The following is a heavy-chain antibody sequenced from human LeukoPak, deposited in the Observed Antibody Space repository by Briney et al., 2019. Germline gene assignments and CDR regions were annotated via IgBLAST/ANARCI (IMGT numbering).Heavy chain of an antibody. CDR1: GFSLSTSGVG. CDR2: IYWDDDK. CDR3: ARGSVASAGSYFDY. D-gene: IGHD6-13*01. Sequence: SGPTLAKPIQTLTLTCTFSGFSLSTSGVGVGWIRQPPRKALEWLALIYWDDDKRYSPSLKSRLTITKDTSKNQVVLTLTNMDPVDTATYYCARGSVASAGSYFDYWGQGTLVTVSS. J-gene: IGHJ4*02. V-gene: IGHV2-5*02.